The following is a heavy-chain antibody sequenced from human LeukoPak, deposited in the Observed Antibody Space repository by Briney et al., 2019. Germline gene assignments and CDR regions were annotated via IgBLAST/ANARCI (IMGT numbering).Heavy chain of an antibody. CDR1: GFTFSSYA. Sequence: PGGSLRLSCAASGFTFSSYAMSWVRQAPGKGLEWVSAISGSGGSTCYADSVKGRFTISRDNSKNTLYLQMNSLRAEDTAVYYCAKGPFSYYGSGSYPNYWGQGTLVTVSS. J-gene: IGHJ4*02. V-gene: IGHV3-23*01. CDR2: ISGSGGST. CDR3: AKGPFSYYGSGSYPNY. D-gene: IGHD3-10*01.